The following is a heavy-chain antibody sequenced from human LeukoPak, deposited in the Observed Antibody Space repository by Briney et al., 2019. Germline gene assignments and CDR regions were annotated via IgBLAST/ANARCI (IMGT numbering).Heavy chain of an antibody. Sequence: PGGSLRLCCAASGFTFSGSAMHWVRQASGKELEWIGRIWSRPNSYATAYAASVKGRFTISRDDSINTAYLQMNSLKTEDTALYYCTRPADGSGKFDLWGQGTLVTVSS. J-gene: IGHJ5*02. D-gene: IGHD3-10*01. CDR3: TRPADGSGKFDL. CDR2: IWSRPNSYAT. CDR1: GFTFSGSA. V-gene: IGHV3-73*01.